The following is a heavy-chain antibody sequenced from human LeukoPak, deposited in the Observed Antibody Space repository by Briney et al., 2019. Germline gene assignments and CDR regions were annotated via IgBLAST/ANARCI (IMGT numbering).Heavy chain of an antibody. D-gene: IGHD2-2*01. V-gene: IGHV4-34*01. CDR3: ARGRGTVPAARYYYYYYGMDV. CDR2: INHSGST. J-gene: IGHJ6*02. Sequence: GSLRLSCAASGFTFSNAWMSWVRQAPGKGLEWIGEINHSGSTNYNPSLKSRVTISVDTSKNQFSLKLSSVTAADTAVYYCARGRGTVPAARYYYYYYGMDVWGQGTTVTVSS. CDR1: GFTFSNAW.